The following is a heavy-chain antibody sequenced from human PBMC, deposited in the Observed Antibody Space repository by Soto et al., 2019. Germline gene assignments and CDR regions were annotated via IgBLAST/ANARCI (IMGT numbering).Heavy chain of an antibody. CDR2: IYYSGST. Sequence: SENPSLHRTVSGGSLSRYYWGWIRQPPGKGLEWIGYIYYSGSTNYNPSFKSRVTISVDTSKNQFSLKLSSVTAADTAVYYCARDNGYSYGYTLDHWGQGTLVTVSS. V-gene: IGHV4-59*01. CDR1: GGSLSRYY. D-gene: IGHD5-18*01. CDR3: ARDNGYSYGYTLDH. J-gene: IGHJ4*02.